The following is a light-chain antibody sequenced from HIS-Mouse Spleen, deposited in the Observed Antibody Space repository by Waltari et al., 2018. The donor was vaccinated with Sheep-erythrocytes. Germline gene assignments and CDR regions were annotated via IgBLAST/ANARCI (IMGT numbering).Light chain of an antibody. CDR3: QQRSNWYT. CDR2: DAS. V-gene: IGKV3-11*01. J-gene: IGKJ2*01. CDR1: QSVSSY. Sequence: EIVLTQSPVTLSLSPGERATLSCRASQSVSSYLAWYQQKPVQAPRLLIYDASNRATGIPARFSGSGSGTDFTLTISSLEPEDFAVYYCQQRSNWYTFGQGTKLEIK.